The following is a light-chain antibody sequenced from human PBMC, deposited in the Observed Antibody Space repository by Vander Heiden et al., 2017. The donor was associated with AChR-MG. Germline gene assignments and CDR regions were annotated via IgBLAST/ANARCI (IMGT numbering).Light chain of an antibody. Sequence: DLHITQSPSSLSASVGDRVTLTCRASQDIRNALAWYQQKPGKAPALLLYATSRLQSGVPARFSGGGSGTDFTLTISSLQPEDFATYVCQQYYVTPPTFGQGTKLEIK. CDR2: ATS. J-gene: IGKJ1*01. CDR1: QDIRNA. CDR3: QQYYVTPPT. V-gene: IGKV1-NL1*01.